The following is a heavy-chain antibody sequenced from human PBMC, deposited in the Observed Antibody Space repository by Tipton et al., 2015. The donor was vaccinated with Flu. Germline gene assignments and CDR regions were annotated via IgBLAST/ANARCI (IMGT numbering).Heavy chain of an antibody. CDR1: GGSISSYY. J-gene: IGHJ3*02. V-gene: IGHV4-59*01. Sequence: LRLSCTVSGGSISSYYWSWIRQPPGKGLEWIGYIYYSGSTNYNPSLKSRVTISVDTSKNQFSLKLSSVTAADTAVYYCARPNWNDGYAFDIWGQGTMVTVSS. D-gene: IGHD1-20*01. CDR3: ARPNWNDGYAFDI. CDR2: IYYSGST.